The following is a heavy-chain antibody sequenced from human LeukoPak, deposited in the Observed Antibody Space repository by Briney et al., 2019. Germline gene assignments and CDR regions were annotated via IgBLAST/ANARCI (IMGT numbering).Heavy chain of an antibody. CDR1: GFTFSSYS. CDR3: ATVRAADDY. J-gene: IGHJ4*02. Sequence: SGGSLRLSCATSGFTFSSYSMIWVRQAPGKGLEWVSFVSSSSNYIYYADSVKGRFTISRDNAKNSLYLQMSSLRAEDTAVYYCATVRAADDYWGQGTLVTVSS. V-gene: IGHV3-21*01. CDR2: VSSSSNYI. D-gene: IGHD6-13*01.